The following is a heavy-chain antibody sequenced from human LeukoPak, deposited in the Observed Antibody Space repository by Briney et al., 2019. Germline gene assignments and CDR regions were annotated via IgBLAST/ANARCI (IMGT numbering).Heavy chain of an antibody. D-gene: IGHD2-8*02. CDR2: IYASGTS. CDR3: ARVSCTSAACSFYYYLDV. J-gene: IGHJ6*03. CDR1: GVSISPYY. V-gene: IGHV4-4*07. Sequence: PSETQSLTCTVSGVSISPYYWSWIRQPAGKGLEWIGRIYASGTSNYNPSLKSRVTMSMDTSKNQFSLKLSSVTAADTAVYHCARVSCTSAACSFYYYLDVWGKGTTVTVSS.